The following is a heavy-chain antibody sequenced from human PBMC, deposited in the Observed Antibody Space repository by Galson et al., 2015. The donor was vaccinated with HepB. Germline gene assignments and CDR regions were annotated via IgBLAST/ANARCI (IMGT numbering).Heavy chain of an antibody. D-gene: IGHD2-2*01. V-gene: IGHV3-74*01. J-gene: IGHJ5*02. CDR2: INTDGSAT. CDR3: ARDQSVYAPS. CDR1: GFGFSSSW. Sequence: SLRLSCAASGFGFSSSWMQWVRRAPGKGLVWVSRINTDGSATSYADSMKGRFTISRDNAKNTLYLQMNSLRVEETAVYYCARDQSVYAPSWGQGILVTVSS.